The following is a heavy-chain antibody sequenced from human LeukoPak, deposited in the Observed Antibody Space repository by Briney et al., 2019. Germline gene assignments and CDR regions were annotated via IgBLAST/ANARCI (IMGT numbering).Heavy chain of an antibody. V-gene: IGHV3-7*03. J-gene: IGHJ4*02. CDR2: IKQDGSEK. CDR1: GFTFSSYW. Sequence: GGSLRLSCAASGFTFSSYWMTWVRQAPGKGLEWVANIKQDGSEKYYVDSVKGRFTISRDNAKNSLYLQMNNLRVEDTAVYYCARDRSPYDSSGYYVWGQGTLVTVSS. D-gene: IGHD3-22*01. CDR3: ARDRSPYDSSGYYV.